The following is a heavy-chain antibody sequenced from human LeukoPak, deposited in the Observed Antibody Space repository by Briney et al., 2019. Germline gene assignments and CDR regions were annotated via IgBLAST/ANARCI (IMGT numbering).Heavy chain of an antibody. V-gene: IGHV3-23*01. D-gene: IGHD3-16*02. CDR3: AGYVWGTYRYTNY. Sequence: PGGSLRLSCAASGFTFSSYAVSWVRQAPGQGPEWVSSISGHSDSTYHADSVKGRFTISRDNSKNTLYLQMNSLRAEDTAVYYCAGYVWGTYRYTNYWGQGTLVTVSS. CDR2: ISGHSDST. J-gene: IGHJ4*02. CDR1: GFTFSSYA.